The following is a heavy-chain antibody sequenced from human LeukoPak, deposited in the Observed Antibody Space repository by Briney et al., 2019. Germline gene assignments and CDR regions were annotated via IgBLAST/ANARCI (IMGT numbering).Heavy chain of an antibody. Sequence: KTSETLSLTCTVSGGSISAGSYYWSWIRQPAGKGLEWIGRIYTSGSTNYNPSLKSRVTISVDTSKNQFSLKLSSVTAADTAVYYCARSGGYGDYDGGWFDPWGQGTLVTVSS. D-gene: IGHD4-17*01. CDR1: GGSISAGSYY. J-gene: IGHJ5*02. CDR2: IYTSGST. CDR3: ARSGGYGDYDGGWFDP. V-gene: IGHV4-61*02.